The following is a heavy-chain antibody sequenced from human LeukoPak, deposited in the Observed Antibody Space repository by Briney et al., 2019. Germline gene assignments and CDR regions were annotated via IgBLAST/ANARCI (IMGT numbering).Heavy chain of an antibody. CDR3: ARVVVVPAAILRAFDI. D-gene: IGHD2-2*02. CDR2: IYYSGST. V-gene: IGHV4-31*03. CDR1: GCSISSGGYY. J-gene: IGHJ3*02. Sequence: SQTLSLTCTVSGCSISSGGYYWSWIRQHPGKGLEWIGYIYYSGSTYYNPSLKSRVTISVDTSKNQFSLKLSSVTAADTAMYYCARVVVVPAAILRAFDIWGQGTMVTVSS.